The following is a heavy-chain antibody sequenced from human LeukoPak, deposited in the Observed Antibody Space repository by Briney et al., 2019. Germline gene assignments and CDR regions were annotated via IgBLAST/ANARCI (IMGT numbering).Heavy chain of an antibody. CDR1: GFTVSSNY. J-gene: IGHJ6*03. CDR2: IYSGGTT. Sequence: GGSLRLSCAASGFTVSSNYLSWVRQAPGRGLEWVSVIYSGGTTYYADSVKGRFTISRDNSKNTLYLQMTSLRAEDTAVYYCARGAGAATAGYYYYYMDVWGQGTLATVSS. V-gene: IGHV3-53*01. CDR3: ARGAGAATAGYYYYYMDV. D-gene: IGHD2-15*01.